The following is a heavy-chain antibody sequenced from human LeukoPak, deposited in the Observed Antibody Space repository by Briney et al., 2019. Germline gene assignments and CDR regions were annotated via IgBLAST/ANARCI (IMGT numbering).Heavy chain of an antibody. D-gene: IGHD4/OR15-4a*01. Sequence: GGSLRLSCAASGFMFSSYWMSWVRQAPGKGLEWVADIKEDGSEKSYVDSVKGRFTISRDNAKNSLYLQMNSLRAEDTAVYYCARVRGASDAFDIWGQGTMVTVSS. V-gene: IGHV3-7*01. CDR3: ARVRGASDAFDI. J-gene: IGHJ3*02. CDR1: GFMFSSYW. CDR2: IKEDGSEK.